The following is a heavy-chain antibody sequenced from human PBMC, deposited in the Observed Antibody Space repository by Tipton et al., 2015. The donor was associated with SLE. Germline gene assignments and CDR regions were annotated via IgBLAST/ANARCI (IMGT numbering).Heavy chain of an antibody. V-gene: IGHV3-30*02. Sequence: SLRLSCAASGFTFSTYVMHWVRQAPGKGLEWVAFIRYDGSNKYYTDSVKGRFTISRDNSKNTLYLEMTSLRVEDTAVYYCAKDRSGRGTWYSSGWVYDYWGQGTLVTVSS. J-gene: IGHJ4*02. CDR1: GFTFSTYV. CDR2: IRYDGSNK. CDR3: AKDRSGRGTWYSSGWVYDY. D-gene: IGHD6-19*01.